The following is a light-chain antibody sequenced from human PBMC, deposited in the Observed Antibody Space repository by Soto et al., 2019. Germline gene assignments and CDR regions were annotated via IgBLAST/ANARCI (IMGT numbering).Light chain of an antibody. Sequence: AIRMTQSPSSLSASTGDRVTITCRASQGISSYLAWYQQKPGKAPKLLIYAASTLQSGVPSRFSGSGSGTDFTLTISCLQSEGFATYYCQQYYSYSGLTFGGGTKVEIK. V-gene: IGKV1-8*01. CDR1: QGISSY. CDR2: AAS. J-gene: IGKJ4*01. CDR3: QQYYSYSGLT.